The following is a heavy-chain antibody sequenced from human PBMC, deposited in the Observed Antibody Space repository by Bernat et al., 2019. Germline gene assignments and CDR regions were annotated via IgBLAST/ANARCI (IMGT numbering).Heavy chain of an antibody. V-gene: IGHV1-3*04. CDR3: ARDRTTGSGTYGMDV. CDR2: INRVNGNS. J-gene: IGHJ6*02. D-gene: IGHD3-10*01. Sequence: QVQLLQSETEVKKPGASVKVSCKASGYSFTTYAIHWVRQAPGQGLEWMGWINRVNGNSEYSQKFQARLTIYRDTSASTAYMELSSLTSEDAAVYFCARDRTTGSGTYGMDVWGQGTTVSVSS. CDR1: GYSFTTYA.